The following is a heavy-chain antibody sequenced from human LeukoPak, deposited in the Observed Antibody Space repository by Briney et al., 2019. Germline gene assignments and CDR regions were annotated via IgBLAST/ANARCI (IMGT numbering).Heavy chain of an antibody. D-gene: IGHD2-2*01. CDR1: GFTFRSYA. CDR3: AKGYCSSTSCKESFFDY. V-gene: IGHV3-23*01. CDR2: ISGSGGST. J-gene: IGHJ4*02. Sequence: GGSPRLSRAAPGFTFRSYAMNSVRQAPGKGLEWVSTISGSGGSTYYFVKGRFTISRDNSKNTLYLQMNSLRAEDTAVYYCAKGYCSSTSCKESFFDYWGQGTLVTVSS.